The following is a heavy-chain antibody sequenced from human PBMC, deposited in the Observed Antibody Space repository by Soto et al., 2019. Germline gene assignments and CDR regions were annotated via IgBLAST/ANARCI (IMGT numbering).Heavy chain of an antibody. CDR2: IYYSGST. CDR1: GGSISSSSYY. J-gene: IGHJ4*02. CDR3: ARHPGAALPPIVVVVAATFDY. V-gene: IGHV4-39*01. Sequence: SETLSLTCTVSGGSISSSSYYWGWIRQPPGKGLEWIGSIYYSGSTYYNPSLKSRVTISVDTSKNQFSLKLSSVTAADTAVYYCARHPGAALPPIVVVVAATFDYWGQGTLVTVSS. D-gene: IGHD2-15*01.